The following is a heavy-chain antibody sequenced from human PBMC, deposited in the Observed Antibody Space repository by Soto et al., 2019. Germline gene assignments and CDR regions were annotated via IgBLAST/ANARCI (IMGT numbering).Heavy chain of an antibody. CDR2: IYYSGST. V-gene: IGHV4-39*01. D-gene: IGHD4-17*01. CDR3: ARGIEPLGGDYVQFDY. J-gene: IGHJ4*02. CDR1: GGSIISSGYY. Sequence: SETLCLTCSVSGGSIISSGYYCSWIRQPPGKGLEWIGSIYYSGSTYYNPSLKSRVTISVDTSKNQFSLKLSSVTAADTAVYYCARGIEPLGGDYVQFDYWGQGTLVTVSS.